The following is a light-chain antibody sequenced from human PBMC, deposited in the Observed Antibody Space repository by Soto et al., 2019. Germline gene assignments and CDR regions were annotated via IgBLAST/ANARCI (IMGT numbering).Light chain of an antibody. J-gene: IGKJ1*01. CDR1: QSVPIY. CDR2: DAS. Sequence: EIVLTQSPATLSLSPWERATLSCRASQSVPIYLAWYQQKPGQAPRLLIYDASNRATGIPARFSGSGSGTDFTLTISSLEPEDFAVYYCQHRTNWPWTFGQGTKVDIK. V-gene: IGKV3-11*01. CDR3: QHRTNWPWT.